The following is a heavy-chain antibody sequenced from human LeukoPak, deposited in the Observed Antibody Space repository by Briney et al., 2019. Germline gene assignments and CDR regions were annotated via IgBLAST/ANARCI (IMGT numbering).Heavy chain of an antibody. V-gene: IGHV4-61*02. D-gene: IGHD3-22*01. CDR2: IYTSGST. CDR1: GGAISSGSYY. CDR3: ASTAYYYDSSGYYPHDY. Sequence: PSETLSLTCTVSGGAISSGSYYWSWIRQPAGKGLEWIGRIYTSGSTNYNPSLKSRVTISVDTSKNQFSLKLSSVTAADTAVYYCASTAYYYDSSGYYPHDYWGQGTLVTVSS. J-gene: IGHJ4*02.